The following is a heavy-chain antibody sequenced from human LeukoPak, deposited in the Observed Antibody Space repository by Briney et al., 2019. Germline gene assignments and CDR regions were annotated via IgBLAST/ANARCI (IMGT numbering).Heavy chain of an antibody. Sequence: GASVKVSCKAPGYTFTGYYMHWVRQAPGHGLEWMGWINPNSGGTNYAQKFQGRATMTRDTSISTAYMELSRLRSDDTAVYYCARNRAYCGGDCYPYFDYWGQGTLVTVSS. CDR1: GYTFTGYY. D-gene: IGHD2-21*02. V-gene: IGHV1-2*02. CDR2: INPNSGGT. CDR3: ARNRAYCGGDCYPYFDY. J-gene: IGHJ4*02.